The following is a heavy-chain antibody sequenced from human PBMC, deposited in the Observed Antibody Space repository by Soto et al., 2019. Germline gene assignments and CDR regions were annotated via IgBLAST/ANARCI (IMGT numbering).Heavy chain of an antibody. CDR3: VRGGRGYTRDDVFDI. CDR2: ISAYSSPI. D-gene: IGHD2-2*02. CDR1: GFTFSSYS. V-gene: IGHV3-21*06. Sequence: EVQLVESGGGLVKPGGSLRLSCVDSGFTFSSYSMNWVGQAPGKGLEWVSSISAYSSPIFYADSVKGRFTISRDNAKNSLYLQMNSLRAGDTAVYYCVRGGRGYTRDDVFDIWGQGTMVTVSS. J-gene: IGHJ3*02.